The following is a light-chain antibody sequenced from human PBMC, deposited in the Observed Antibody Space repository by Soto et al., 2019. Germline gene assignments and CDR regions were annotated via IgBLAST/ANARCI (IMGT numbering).Light chain of an antibody. CDR3: QQYGSSAIFT. J-gene: IGKJ3*01. V-gene: IGKV3-20*01. CDR2: GAS. Sequence: EIVLTQSPGTLSLSPGERATLSCRASQSVSSSYLAWYQQKPGQAPRLLIYGASSRATGIPDRFSGSGSGSDCTITISRLEPEDFAVYYCQQYGSSAIFTFGPGTKVDIK. CDR1: QSVSSSY.